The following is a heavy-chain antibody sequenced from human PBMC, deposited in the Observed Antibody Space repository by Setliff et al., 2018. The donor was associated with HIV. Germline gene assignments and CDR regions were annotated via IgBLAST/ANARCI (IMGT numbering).Heavy chain of an antibody. Sequence: LRRPLSLPCAVSGGSISSSAWWSWVRQPPGKGLEWIGEIYHTGNTNYNPSLKNRVTISVDKSRNQFSLNLGSVSAADKAVYYCARGPVRGSPGWYWEAFQHWGQGTLVTVSS. V-gene: IGHV4-4*02. CDR1: GGSISSSAW. CDR2: IYHTGNT. J-gene: IGHJ1*01. D-gene: IGHD6-19*01. CDR3: ARGPVRGSPGWYWEAFQH.